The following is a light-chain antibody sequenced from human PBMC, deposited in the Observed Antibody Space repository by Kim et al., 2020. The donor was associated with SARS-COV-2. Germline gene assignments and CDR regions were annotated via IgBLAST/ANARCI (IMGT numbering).Light chain of an antibody. CDR2: KDN. CDR3: QSADSSGTYRV. Sequence: SYELTQPPSVSVSPGQTARITCSGDALPKQYAYWYQQKPGQAPVLMIYKDNERPSGIPERFSGSSSGTTVTLTISGVQAEDEADYYCQSADSSGTYRVFGGGTQLTVL. V-gene: IGLV3-25*03. CDR1: ALPKQY. J-gene: IGLJ3*02.